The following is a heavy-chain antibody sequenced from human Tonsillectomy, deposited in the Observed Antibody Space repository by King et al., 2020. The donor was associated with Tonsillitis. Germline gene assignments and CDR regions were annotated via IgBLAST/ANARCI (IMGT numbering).Heavy chain of an antibody. Sequence: VQLQESGPGLVKPSETLSLTCTVSGGSISSYYWSWIRQPPGKGLEWIGYIYYSGTTKYNPSLKSRVTMSVDTSKNHFSLRLSLVTAADTAVYYCARPYSRSFWYFDLWGRGTLVTVSS. J-gene: IGHJ2*01. D-gene: IGHD6-6*01. V-gene: IGHV4-59*08. CDR3: ARPYSRSFWYFDL. CDR1: GGSISSYY. CDR2: IYYSGTT.